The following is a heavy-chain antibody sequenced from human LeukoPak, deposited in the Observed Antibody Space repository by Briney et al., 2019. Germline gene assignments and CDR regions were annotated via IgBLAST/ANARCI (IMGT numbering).Heavy chain of an antibody. CDR3: ARDSNYDY. CDR2: ITGSGRRT. D-gene: IGHD3-3*02. Sequence: GGSLRLSCTASGLTFSNYATTWVRQAPGKGLEWVSSITGSGRRTYYADSVKGRFSVSRDNSQNTVFLHMNSLRAEDTAAYYCARDSNYDYWGQGTLVTVSS. V-gene: IGHV3-23*01. J-gene: IGHJ4*02. CDR1: GLTFSNYA.